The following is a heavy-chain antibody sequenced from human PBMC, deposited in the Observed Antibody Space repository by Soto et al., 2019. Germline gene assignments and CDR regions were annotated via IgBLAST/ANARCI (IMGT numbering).Heavy chain of an antibody. CDR1: GLTFRSYW. Sequence: PXGSLILSFAASGLTFRSYWMHWVRQGPGKGLEWVSRINGYGSTTDYAESVKGRFTISRDNAKNTVYLQMNSLRAEDMAVYYCVRDLYSSVFDYWGQGTLVTVYS. J-gene: IGHJ4*02. V-gene: IGHV3-74*01. D-gene: IGHD6-25*01. CDR2: INGYGSTT. CDR3: VRDLYSSVFDY.